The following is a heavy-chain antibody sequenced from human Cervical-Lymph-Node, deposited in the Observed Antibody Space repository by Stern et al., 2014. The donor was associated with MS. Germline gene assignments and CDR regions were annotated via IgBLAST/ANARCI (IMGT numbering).Heavy chain of an antibody. CDR1: GGIFSSYT. CDR3: ARDVRKGGAAGPHYYYGMDV. Sequence: QMQLVQSGAEVKKPGSSVKVSCKASGGIFSSYTISWVRQAPGQGLEWLGRIIPIVGIGNYAQKFQGRVTITADTSTSTAYMELSSLRSEDTAVYYCARDVRKGGAAGPHYYYGMDVWGQGTTVTVSS. V-gene: IGHV1-69*09. J-gene: IGHJ6*02. CDR2: IIPIVGIG. D-gene: IGHD6-19*01.